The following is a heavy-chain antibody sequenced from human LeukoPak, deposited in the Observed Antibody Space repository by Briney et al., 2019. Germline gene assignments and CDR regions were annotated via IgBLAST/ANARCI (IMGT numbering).Heavy chain of an antibody. CDR1: GYTLTELS. Sequence: GASVKVSCKVSGYTLTELSMHWVRQAPGKGLEWMGGFDPEDGETIYAQKFQGRVTMTEDTSTDTAYMELSSLRSEDTAVYYCATDSTKKKIQLWQPSGYWGQGTLVTVSS. D-gene: IGHD5-18*01. CDR2: FDPEDGET. CDR3: ATDSTKKKIQLWQPSGY. J-gene: IGHJ4*02. V-gene: IGHV1-24*01.